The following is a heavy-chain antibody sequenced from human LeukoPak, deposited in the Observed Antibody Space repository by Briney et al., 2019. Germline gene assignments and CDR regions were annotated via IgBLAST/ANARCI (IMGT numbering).Heavy chain of an antibody. D-gene: IGHD6-6*01. J-gene: IGHJ4*02. Sequence: LPGGSLRLSCAASGFTFSSYAMHWVRKAPGKGLEWVAVISYDGSNKYYADSVKGRFTISRDNSKNTLYLQMNSLRAEDTAVYYCARSTVDYSSWNYWGQGTLVTVSS. V-gene: IGHV3-30*04. CDR2: ISYDGSNK. CDR3: ARSTVDYSSWNY. CDR1: GFTFSSYA.